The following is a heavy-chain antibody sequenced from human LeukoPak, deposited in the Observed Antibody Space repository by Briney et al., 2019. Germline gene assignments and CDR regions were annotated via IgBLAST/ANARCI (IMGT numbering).Heavy chain of an antibody. CDR1: GGSISNSNYY. CDR3: ARDDGITMVRGVYNWFDP. V-gene: IGHV4-39*02. CDR2: IYYSGST. J-gene: IGHJ5*02. D-gene: IGHD3-10*01. Sequence: SETLSLTCTVSGGSISNSNYYWGWIRQPPGKGLEWIGSIYYSGSTYYNPSLKSRVTISVDTSKNQFSLKLSSVTAADTAVYYCARDDGITMVRGVYNWFDPWGQGTLVTVSS.